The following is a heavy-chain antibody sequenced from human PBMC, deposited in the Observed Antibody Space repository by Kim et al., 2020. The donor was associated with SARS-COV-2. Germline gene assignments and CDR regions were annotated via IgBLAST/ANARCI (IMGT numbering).Heavy chain of an antibody. Sequence: LSLTCAASGFTFSSYGMHWVRQAPGKGLEWVAVISYDGSNKYYADSVKGRFTISRDNSKNTLYLQMNSLRAEDTAVYYCAKGEVGIAVANGAAFDIWGQGTMVTVSS. CDR2: ISYDGSNK. CDR3: AKGEVGIAVANGAAFDI. D-gene: IGHD6-19*01. J-gene: IGHJ3*02. V-gene: IGHV3-30*18. CDR1: GFTFSSYG.